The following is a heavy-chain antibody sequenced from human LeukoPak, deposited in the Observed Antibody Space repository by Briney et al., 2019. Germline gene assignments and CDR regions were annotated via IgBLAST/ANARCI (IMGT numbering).Heavy chain of an antibody. CDR1: GFTFSSYS. CDR2: LSSSSSYI. J-gene: IGHJ4*02. V-gene: IGHV3-21*01. Sequence: GGSLRLSCAASGFTFSSYSMNWVRQAPGKGLEWVSSLSSSSSYIYYADSVKGRFTISRDNAKNSLYLQMNSLRAEDTAVYYCARERVVVAATPYCDYWGQGTLVTVSS. D-gene: IGHD2-15*01. CDR3: ARERVVVAATPYCDY.